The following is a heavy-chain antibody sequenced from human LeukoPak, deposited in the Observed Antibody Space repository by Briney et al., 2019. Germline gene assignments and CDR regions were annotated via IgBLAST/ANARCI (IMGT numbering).Heavy chain of an antibody. CDR2: INHSGST. Sequence: SETLSLTCAVFGGSLNDYYWSWVRQPPGKGLEWFGEINHSGSTNYNPSLKSRVTISVDTSKNQFSLKLSSVTAADTAVYYCARVPGSYSGDYWGQGTLVTVSS. V-gene: IGHV4-34*01. D-gene: IGHD1-26*01. J-gene: IGHJ4*02. CDR1: GGSLNDYY. CDR3: ARVPGSYSGDY.